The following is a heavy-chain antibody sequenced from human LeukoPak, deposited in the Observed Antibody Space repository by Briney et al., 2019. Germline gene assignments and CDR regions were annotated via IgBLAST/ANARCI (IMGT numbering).Heavy chain of an antibody. CDR2: IRYSGST. Sequence: SETLSLTCDVSGGSISSNTYFWGWIRRPPGKGLEWIGSIRYSGSTYYNPSLKSRVTISVDTSKNQFSLNLSSLTAADTAVYYCATSDTVSTYNWFDPWGQGTLVTVS. CDR3: ATSDTVSTYNWFDP. J-gene: IGHJ5*02. CDR1: GGSISSNTYF. D-gene: IGHD5/OR15-5a*01. V-gene: IGHV4-39*01.